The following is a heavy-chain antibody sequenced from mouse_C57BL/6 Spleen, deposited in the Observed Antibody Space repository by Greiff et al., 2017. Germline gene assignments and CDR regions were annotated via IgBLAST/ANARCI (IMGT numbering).Heavy chain of an antibody. J-gene: IGHJ4*01. CDR2: INPNNGGT. D-gene: IGHD1-3*01. V-gene: IGHV1-18*01. Sequence: SGPELVKPGASVKIPCKASGYTFTDYNMDWVKQSHGKSLEWIGDINPNNGGTIYNQKFKGKATLTVDKSSSTAYMELRSLTSEDTAVYYCARSSELSYAMDYWGQGTSVTVSS. CDR3: ARSSELSYAMDY. CDR1: GYTFTDYN.